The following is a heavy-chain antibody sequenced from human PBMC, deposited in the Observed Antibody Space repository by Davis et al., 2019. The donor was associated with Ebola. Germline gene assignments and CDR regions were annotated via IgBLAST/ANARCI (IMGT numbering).Heavy chain of an antibody. CDR3: ATDRHLYCGGYCPTFDY. D-gene: IGHD2-21*02. CDR1: GVTVSSNY. V-gene: IGHV3-53*01. J-gene: IGHJ4*02. Sequence: GGSLRLSCAASGVTVSSNYMSWVRQAPGKGLEWVSVIYIGGNTYYAGSVKGRFTISRDQSKNTVYLQLTSLKAEDTAVYYCATDRHLYCGGYCPTFDYWGQGTLVSVSS. CDR2: IYIGGNT.